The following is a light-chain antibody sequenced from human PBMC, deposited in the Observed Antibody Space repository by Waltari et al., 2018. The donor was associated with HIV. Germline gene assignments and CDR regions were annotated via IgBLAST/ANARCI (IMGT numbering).Light chain of an antibody. Sequence: QSALTQPASVSGSPGQSITISCTGTSSDVGGYNYVSWYQQHPGKAPKLMIYEGSNRPAWVSNRFSGSKSGNTASLTISGLQAEDEADYYCSSYTSSSTLYVVFGGGTKLTVL. CDR1: SSDVGGYNY. J-gene: IGLJ2*01. CDR2: EGS. V-gene: IGLV2-14*01. CDR3: SSYTSSSTLYVV.